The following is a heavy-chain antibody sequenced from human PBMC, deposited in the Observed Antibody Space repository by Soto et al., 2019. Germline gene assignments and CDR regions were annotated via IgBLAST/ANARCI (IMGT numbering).Heavy chain of an antibody. Sequence: VQLQESGPGLVKPSETLSLTCTVSGGYVTSASYYWSWIRQPPGKGLEWIGYIYYNGSTNYNPSLKSRVTISADTSKNQFSLKLSSVTAADTAVYYCAAEGRYSGILRWFDPWGQGTLFTVSS. D-gene: IGHD1-26*01. V-gene: IGHV4-61*01. CDR2: IYYNGST. CDR3: AAEGRYSGILRWFDP. J-gene: IGHJ5*02. CDR1: GGYVTSASYY.